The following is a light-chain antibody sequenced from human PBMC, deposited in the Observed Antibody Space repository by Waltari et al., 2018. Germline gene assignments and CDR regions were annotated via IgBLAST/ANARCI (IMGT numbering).Light chain of an antibody. J-gene: IGKJ2*01. Sequence: EVVLTQSPDILSLSPGERATLSCRASQRVGSSYVAWYQNKQGQSPRLLIYSSSSTHPGIPARFSGAGSGTDFTLTINSLEPDDFAVYYCQHYGSSPYTFGQGTKVEIK. V-gene: IGKV3-20*01. CDR1: QRVGSSY. CDR3: QHYGSSPYT. CDR2: SSS.